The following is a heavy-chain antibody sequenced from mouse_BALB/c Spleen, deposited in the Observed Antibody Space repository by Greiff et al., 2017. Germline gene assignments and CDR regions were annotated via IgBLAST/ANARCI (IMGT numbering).Heavy chain of an antibody. CDR1: GYAFSSSW. Sequence: QVQLQQSGPELVKPGASVKISCKASGYAFSSSWMNWVKQRPGQGLEWIGRIYPGDGDTNYNGKFKGKATLTADKSSSTAYMQLSSLTSVDSAVYFCARFGNFYFDYWGQGTTLTVSS. CDR3: ARFGNFYFDY. J-gene: IGHJ2*01. V-gene: IGHV1-82*01. D-gene: IGHD2-1*01. CDR2: IYPGDGDT.